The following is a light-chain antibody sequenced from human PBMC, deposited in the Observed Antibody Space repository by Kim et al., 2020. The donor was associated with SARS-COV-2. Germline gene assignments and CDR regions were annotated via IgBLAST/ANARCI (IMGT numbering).Light chain of an antibody. Sequence: ASVGDRVTMACRASQSIGTNLNWYQQKSGKAPKLLIYGASSLQTGVPSRFSGGGSETDFTLTVSSLQPEDFATYYCQQGSTTPYTFCPGAKVDIK. V-gene: IGKV1-39*01. CDR3: QQGSTTPYT. CDR1: QSIGTN. J-gene: IGKJ3*01. CDR2: GAS.